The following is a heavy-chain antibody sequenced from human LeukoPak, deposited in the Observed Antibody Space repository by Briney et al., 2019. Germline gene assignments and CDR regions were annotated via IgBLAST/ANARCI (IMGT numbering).Heavy chain of an antibody. CDR1: GGSISSYY. J-gene: IGHJ4*02. CDR3: AREGIIGNRKLLPDY. D-gene: IGHD1-14*01. V-gene: IGHV4-59*12. CDR2: IYYSGST. Sequence: PSETLSLTCTVSGGSISSYYWSWIRQPPGKGLEWIGYIYYSGSTNYNPSLKSRVTMSVDTSKNQFSLKLSSVTAADTAVYYCAREGIIGNRKLLPDYWGQGTLVTVSS.